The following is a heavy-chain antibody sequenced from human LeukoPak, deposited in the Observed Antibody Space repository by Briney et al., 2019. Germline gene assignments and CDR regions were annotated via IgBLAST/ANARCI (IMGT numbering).Heavy chain of an antibody. CDR3: AGEEERGVTVAGTAFDY. CDR2: IIPTLGIA. Sequence: SVKVSCKASGGTFSSYSIIWVRQAPGQGLEWMGRIIPTLGIANYAQKFQGRVTITADKSTSTAYMELSSLRSEDTAVYYCAGEEERGVTVAGTAFDYWGQGTLVTVSS. V-gene: IGHV1-69*04. D-gene: IGHD6-19*01. J-gene: IGHJ4*02. CDR1: GGTFSSYS.